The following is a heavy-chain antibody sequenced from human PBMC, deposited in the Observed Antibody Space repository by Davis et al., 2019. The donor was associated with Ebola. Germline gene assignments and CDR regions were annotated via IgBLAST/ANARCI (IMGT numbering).Heavy chain of an antibody. Sequence: GESLKISCAASGFTFSGSAMHWVRQASGKGLEWVGRIRSKANSYATAYAASVKGRFTISRDDSKNTAYLQMNSLKTEDTAVYYCTRGGYGSGSYSDYWGQGTLVTVSS. V-gene: IGHV3-73*01. CDR1: GFTFSGSA. CDR2: IRSKANSYAT. CDR3: TRGGYGSGSYSDY. J-gene: IGHJ4*02. D-gene: IGHD3-10*01.